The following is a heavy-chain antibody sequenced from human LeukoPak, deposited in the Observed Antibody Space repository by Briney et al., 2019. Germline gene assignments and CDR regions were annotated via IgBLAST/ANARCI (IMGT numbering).Heavy chain of an antibody. D-gene: IGHD3-3*01. V-gene: IGHV3-30*09. CDR3: AGAPSGYYPYFDC. CDR1: EFTFSSYT. Sequence: PGGSLRLSCAASEFTFSSYTMHWVRQAPGKGLEWVAVISYDGSDKYYADSVKGRFAISRDNSKNTLYLQMNNLRAEDATMYYCAGAPSGYYPYFDCWGQGTLVTVSS. CDR2: ISYDGSDK. J-gene: IGHJ4*02.